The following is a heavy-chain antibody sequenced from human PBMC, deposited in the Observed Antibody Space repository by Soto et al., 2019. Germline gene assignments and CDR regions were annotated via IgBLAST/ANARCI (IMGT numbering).Heavy chain of an antibody. CDR1: GFTFDNYG. CDR3: ARQRSYNSCFFDY. V-gene: IGHV3-23*01. Sequence: EVQLLESGGDLVQPGGSLRLSCAASGFTFDNYGMSWVRQAPGKGLEWVSTVSGSGGSTYYAASVKGRFTISREYSKNTLYLQMNSLRAEDTAVYFCARQRSYNSCFFDYWSQGTLVTVSS. CDR2: VSGSGGST. D-gene: IGHD3-10*01. J-gene: IGHJ4*02.